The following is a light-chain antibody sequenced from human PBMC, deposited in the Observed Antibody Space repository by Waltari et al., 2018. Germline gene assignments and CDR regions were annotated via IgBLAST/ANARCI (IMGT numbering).Light chain of an antibody. Sequence: DIVMTQSPDSLAVSLGERATINCESSQSVLYSSNNKNYLAWYQQKPGQPPKLLIYWASTRDSGVPDRFSGSGSGTDFTLSISSLQAEDVAFYYCQQYYTTPWTFGQGTMVEIK. CDR1: QSVLYSSNNKNY. CDR3: QQYYTTPWT. CDR2: WAS. V-gene: IGKV4-1*01. J-gene: IGKJ1*01.